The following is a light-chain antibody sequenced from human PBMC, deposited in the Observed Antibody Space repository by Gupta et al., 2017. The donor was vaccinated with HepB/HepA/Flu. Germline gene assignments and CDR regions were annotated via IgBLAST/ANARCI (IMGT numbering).Light chain of an antibody. V-gene: IGKV3-15*01. CDR2: DSS. Sequence: EILMTQSPATLSVSPGQRPTLSWRASEGIGRKLAWYQQKPGQPPRLLMYDSSTRVTGIPARFSGSGSGTEFTLTISSLQSEDFAVYYCQQDNTWVTFGGGTKVEI. CDR1: EGIGRK. CDR3: QQDNTWVT. J-gene: IGKJ4*01.